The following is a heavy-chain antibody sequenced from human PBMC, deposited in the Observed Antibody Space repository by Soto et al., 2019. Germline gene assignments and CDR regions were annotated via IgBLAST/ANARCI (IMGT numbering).Heavy chain of an antibody. V-gene: IGHV4-4*02. CDR2: IYHSGST. J-gene: IGHJ4*02. D-gene: IGHD1-26*01. Sequence: SETLSLTCAVSGGSISSSNWWSWVRQPPGKGLEWIGEIYHSGSTNYNPSLKSRVTISVDKSKNQFSLKLSSVTAADTAVYYCARGERGSGSYYGFDYWGQGTLVTVSS. CDR3: ARGERGSGSYYGFDY. CDR1: GGSISSSNW.